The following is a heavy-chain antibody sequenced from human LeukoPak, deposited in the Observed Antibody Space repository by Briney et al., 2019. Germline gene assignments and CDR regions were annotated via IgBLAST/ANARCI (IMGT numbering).Heavy chain of an antibody. J-gene: IGHJ4*02. CDR1: GLTLSSCS. CDR2: ISRSSGYV. Sequence: GGSLRLSCAASGLTLSSCSMNWVRQAPGKGLEWVSSISRSSGYVFYADSMKGRFTVSRDNSKNSLHLQMNTLRAEDTAVYYCARFPEGSSTWSIDFWGQGTLVTVSS. CDR3: ARFPEGSSTWSIDF. V-gene: IGHV3-21*01. D-gene: IGHD6-13*01.